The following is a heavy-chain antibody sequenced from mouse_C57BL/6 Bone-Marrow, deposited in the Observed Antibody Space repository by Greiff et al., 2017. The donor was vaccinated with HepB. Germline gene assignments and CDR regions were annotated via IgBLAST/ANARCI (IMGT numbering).Heavy chain of an antibody. CDR1: GFSLTSYA. Sequence: QVQLKESGPGLVAPSQSLSITCTVSGFSLTSYAISWVRQPPGKGLERLGVIWTGGGTNYNSALKSRLSISKDNSKSQVFLKMNSLQTDDTARYYCASGWLLRYWYFDVWGTGTTVTVSS. J-gene: IGHJ1*03. D-gene: IGHD2-3*01. CDR2: IWTGGGT. V-gene: IGHV2-9-1*01. CDR3: ASGWLLRYWYFDV.